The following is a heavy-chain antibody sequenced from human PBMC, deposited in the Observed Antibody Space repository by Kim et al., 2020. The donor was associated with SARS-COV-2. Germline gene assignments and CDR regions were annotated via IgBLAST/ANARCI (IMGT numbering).Heavy chain of an antibody. CDR3: ARDKINIAAADWYFDL. CDR2: IYTSGST. V-gene: IGHV4-61*02. Sequence: SETLSLTCTVSGGSISSGSYYWSWIRQPAGKGLEWIGRIYTSGSTNYNPSLKSRVTISVDTSKNQFSLKLSSVTAADTAVYYCARDKINIAAADWYFDLWGRGTLVTVSS. J-gene: IGHJ2*01. CDR1: GGSISSGSYY. D-gene: IGHD6-13*01.